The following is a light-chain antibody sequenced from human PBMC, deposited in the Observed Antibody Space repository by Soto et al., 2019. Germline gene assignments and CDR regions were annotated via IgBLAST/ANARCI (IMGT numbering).Light chain of an antibody. Sequence: DIVMTQSPDSLAVSLGERATINCKSSQSVLYSSNNKNYLAWYQQKPGQPPKLLIYWASTRESGVPDRFSGSGSGQDFTLTISSLQAEDVAVYYCQQYYSTWWTFGQGTKVEIK. J-gene: IGKJ1*01. CDR3: QQYYSTWWT. CDR2: WAS. V-gene: IGKV4-1*01. CDR1: QSVLYSSNNKNY.